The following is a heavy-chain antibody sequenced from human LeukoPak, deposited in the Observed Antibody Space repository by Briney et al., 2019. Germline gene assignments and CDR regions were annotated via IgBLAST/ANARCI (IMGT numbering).Heavy chain of an antibody. V-gene: IGHV4-61*02. Sequence: SETLSLTCTVSGGSISSSTYYWSWIRQPAGKGLEWIGRMYTSGSTNYNPSLESRVTISVDTSKNQFSLKLSSVTAADTAVYYCARGEKGSSSGSINYWGQGTLVTVSS. CDR1: GGSISSSTYY. J-gene: IGHJ4*02. D-gene: IGHD6-6*01. CDR2: MYTSGST. CDR3: ARGEKGSSSGSINY.